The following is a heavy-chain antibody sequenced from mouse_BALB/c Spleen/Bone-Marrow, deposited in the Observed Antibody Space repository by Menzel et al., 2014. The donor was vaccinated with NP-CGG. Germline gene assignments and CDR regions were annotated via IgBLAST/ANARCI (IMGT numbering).Heavy chain of an antibody. V-gene: IGHV5-12*01. CDR2: ISDGGGST. Sequence: DVKLVESGGGLVQPGGSLKLSYAPSGFTFSDYYMYWVRQTPEKRLEWVAYISDGGGSTYYPDTVKGRFTISRDNAKNPLPVQMSRLKSEHTAMYYCATQGAYSYCVYGGQGPTLTVSS. D-gene: IGHD2-10*01. J-gene: IGHJ2*01. CDR3: ATQGAYSYCVY. CDR1: GFTFSDYY.